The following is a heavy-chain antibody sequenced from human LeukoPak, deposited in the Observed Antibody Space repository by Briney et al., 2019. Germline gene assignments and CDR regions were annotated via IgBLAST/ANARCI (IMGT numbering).Heavy chain of an antibody. CDR3: AREWYYDSSGYFPGDWFDP. Sequence: GGSLRLSCAASGFTFSSYGMHWVRQAPGKGLEWVAVISYDGSNKYYADSVKGRFTISRDNSKNTLYLQMNSLRAEDTAVYYCAREWYYDSSGYFPGDWFDPWGQGTLVTVSS. V-gene: IGHV3-30*03. CDR1: GFTFSSYG. CDR2: ISYDGSNK. D-gene: IGHD3-22*01. J-gene: IGHJ5*02.